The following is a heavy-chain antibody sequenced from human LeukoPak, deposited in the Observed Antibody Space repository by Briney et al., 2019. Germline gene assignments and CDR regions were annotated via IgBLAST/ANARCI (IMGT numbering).Heavy chain of an antibody. V-gene: IGHV4-59*08. CDR2: IYYTGSS. Sequence: SETLSLTCTVSVGSITSYDWGWIRQSPGKGLEWIGYIYYTGSSNYNPTLKSRVTMAVDTSKNQFSLKLSSVTAADTAVYYCARASGYYPRLYFDYWGRGTLVTVSS. CDR3: ARASGYYPRLYFDY. D-gene: IGHD3-22*01. J-gene: IGHJ4*02. CDR1: VGSITSYD.